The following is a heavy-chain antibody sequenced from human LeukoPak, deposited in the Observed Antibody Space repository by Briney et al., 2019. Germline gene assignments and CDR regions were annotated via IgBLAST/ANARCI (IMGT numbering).Heavy chain of an antibody. Sequence: SGGSLRLSCAASGFTFSSYAMSWVRQAPGKGLEWVSAISGSGGSTYYADSVKGRFTISRDNSKNTLYLQMNSLRAEDTAVYYCAKDLSSGWYSTYDYWGQGTLVTVSS. J-gene: IGHJ4*02. CDR3: AKDLSSGWYSTYDY. CDR1: GFTFSSYA. D-gene: IGHD6-19*01. V-gene: IGHV3-23*01. CDR2: ISGSGGST.